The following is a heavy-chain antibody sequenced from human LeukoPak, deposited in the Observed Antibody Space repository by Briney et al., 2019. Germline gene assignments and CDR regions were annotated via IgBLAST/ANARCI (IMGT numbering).Heavy chain of an antibody. J-gene: IGHJ4*02. CDR2: ISAYNGNT. CDR3: ARDWGAEYGSGSYTYFDY. Sequence: ASVKVSCKASGYTFTSYGISWVRQAPGQGLEWMGWISAYNGNTNYAQKLQGRVTMTTDTSTSTAYMELRSLRSDDTAVYYCARDWGAEYGSGSYTYFDYWGQGTLVTVSS. CDR1: GYTFTSYG. V-gene: IGHV1-18*01. D-gene: IGHD3-10*01.